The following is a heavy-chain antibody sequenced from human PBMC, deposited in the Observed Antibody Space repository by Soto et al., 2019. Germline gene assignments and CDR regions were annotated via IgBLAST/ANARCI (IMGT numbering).Heavy chain of an antibody. Sequence: ASVKVSCKVSGYTITELSMHWVRQAPGKGLEWMGGFDPEDGETIYAQKFQGRVTMTEDTSTDTAYMELSSLRSEDTAVYYCATDPQSPAGAFDIWGQGTMVTVSS. V-gene: IGHV1-24*01. CDR2: FDPEDGET. CDR1: GYTITELS. J-gene: IGHJ3*02. CDR3: ATDPQSPAGAFDI.